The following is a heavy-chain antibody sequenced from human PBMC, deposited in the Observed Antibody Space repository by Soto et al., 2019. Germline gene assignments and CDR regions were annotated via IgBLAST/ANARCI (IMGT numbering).Heavy chain of an antibody. D-gene: IGHD6-13*01. CDR3: AREAAAATYPANWFDP. CDR2: IIPIFGTA. Sequence: SVKVSCKASGGTFSSYAISWVRQAPGQGLEWMGGIIPIFGTANYAQKFQGRVTITADESTSTAYMELSSLRSEDTAVYYCAREAAAATYPANWFDPWGPGTLVSVSS. CDR1: GGTFSSYA. V-gene: IGHV1-69*13. J-gene: IGHJ5*02.